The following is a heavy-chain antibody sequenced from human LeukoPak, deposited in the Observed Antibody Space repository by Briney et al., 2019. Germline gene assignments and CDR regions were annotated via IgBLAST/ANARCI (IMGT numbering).Heavy chain of an antibody. V-gene: IGHV4-31*03. Sequence: PPETLSLTCTVSGGSISSGGYYWSWIRQHPGKGLEWIGYIYYSGSTYYNPSLKSRVTISADTSKNQFSLTLGSVSATDTAVYYCVSPRGFSYGYFDYWGQGTLVTVSS. CDR3: VSPRGFSYGYFDY. J-gene: IGHJ4*02. D-gene: IGHD5-18*01. CDR2: IYYSGST. CDR1: GGSISSGGYY.